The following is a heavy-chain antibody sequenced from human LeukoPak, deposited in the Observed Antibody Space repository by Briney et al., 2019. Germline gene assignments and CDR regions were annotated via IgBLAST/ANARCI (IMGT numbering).Heavy chain of an antibody. CDR3: AKDYYYDSSGYGDAFDI. D-gene: IGHD3-22*01. J-gene: IGHJ3*02. V-gene: IGHV3-33*06. Sequence: HSGGSLRLSCAASGFTFSSYGMHRVRQAPGKGLEWVAVIWYDGSNKYYADSVKGRFTISRDNSKNTLYLQMNSLRAEDTAVYYCAKDYYYDSSGYGDAFDIWGQGTMVTVSS. CDR2: IWYDGSNK. CDR1: GFTFSSYG.